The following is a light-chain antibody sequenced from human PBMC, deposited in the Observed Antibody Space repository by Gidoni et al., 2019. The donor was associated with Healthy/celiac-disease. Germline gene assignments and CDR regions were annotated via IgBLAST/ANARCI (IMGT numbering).Light chain of an antibody. CDR1: SNIVGNQG. Sequence: QAGLTQPPSVSKGLRQTATLTCTGNSNIVGNQGAAWLQQHQGHPPKLLSYRNNNRPSVISERFSASRSGNTASLTITGLQPEDEADYYCSALDSSLLDWVFGGGTKLTVL. J-gene: IGLJ3*02. V-gene: IGLV10-54*02. CDR2: RNN. CDR3: SALDSSLLDWV.